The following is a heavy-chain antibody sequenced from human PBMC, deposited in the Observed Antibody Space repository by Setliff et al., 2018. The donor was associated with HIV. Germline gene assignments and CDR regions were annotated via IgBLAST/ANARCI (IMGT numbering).Heavy chain of an antibody. CDR3: ARGGFNHAFDI. J-gene: IGHJ3*02. CDR1: GFTFSAFS. D-gene: IGHD2-15*01. Sequence: LRLSCVASGFTFSAFSMNWVRQAPGKGLEWVAFINYDESYEYYADSVKGRVTISRDNSKNTVDLQMNSLRAEDTAVYYCARGGFNHAFDIWGQGTMVTVSS. CDR2: INYDESYE. V-gene: IGHV3-30*03.